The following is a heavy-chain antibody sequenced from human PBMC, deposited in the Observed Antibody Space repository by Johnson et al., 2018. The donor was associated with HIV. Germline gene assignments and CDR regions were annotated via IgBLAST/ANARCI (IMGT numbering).Heavy chain of an antibody. J-gene: IGHJ3*02. CDR2: ST. V-gene: IGHV3-20*03. CDR3: ARSVGYYDSSGYYYVDAFDI. Sequence: STGYADSVKGRFTISRDNAKNSLYLQMNSLRAEDTALYYCARSVGYYDSSGYYYVDAFDIWGRGTMVTVSS. D-gene: IGHD3-22*01.